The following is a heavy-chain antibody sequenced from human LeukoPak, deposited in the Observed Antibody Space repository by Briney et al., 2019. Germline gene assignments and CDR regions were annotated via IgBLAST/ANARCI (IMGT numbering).Heavy chain of an antibody. J-gene: IGHJ6*02. CDR2: ISAYNGNT. CDR1: GYTFTSYG. CDR3: ARRADGSGSFRYYYYYGMDV. V-gene: IGHV1-18*01. Sequence: ASVKVPCKASGYTFTSYGISWVRQAPGQGLEWMGWISAYNGNTNYAQKLQGRVTMTTDTSTSTAYMELRSLRSDDTAVYYCARRADGSGSFRYYYYYGMDVWGQGTMVTVSS. D-gene: IGHD3-10*01.